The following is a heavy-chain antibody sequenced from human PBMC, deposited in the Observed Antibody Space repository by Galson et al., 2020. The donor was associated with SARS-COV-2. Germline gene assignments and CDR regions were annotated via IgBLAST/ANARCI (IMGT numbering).Heavy chain of an antibody. CDR2: ISSSGGFI. V-gene: IGHV3-21*01. D-gene: IGHD2-2*01. CDR1: GFTFSSYR. Sequence: GGSLRLSCAASGFTFSSYRMTWVRQAPGKGLEWVSSISSSGGFIFYADSVKGRFTISRDNAKDSLYLQMNSLRAEDTAVYYCASHLAGYCSSSSCYSNYFDPWGQGTLVTVSS. CDR3: ASHLAGYCSSSSCYSNYFDP. J-gene: IGHJ5*02.